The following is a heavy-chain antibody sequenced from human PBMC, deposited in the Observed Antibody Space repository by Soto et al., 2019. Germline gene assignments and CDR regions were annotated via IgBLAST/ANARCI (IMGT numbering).Heavy chain of an antibody. V-gene: IGHV1-3*01. CDR2: INAGNGNT. J-gene: IGHJ4*02. Sequence: QVPLVQSGAEVKKPGASVKVSCKASGYTFTSYAMHWVRQAPGQRLEWMGWINAGNGNTKYSQKFQGRVTITRDTSASTAYMELSSLRSEDTAVYYCARDKDWNDGVFDYWGQGTLVTVSS. D-gene: IGHD1-1*01. CDR3: ARDKDWNDGVFDY. CDR1: GYTFTSYA.